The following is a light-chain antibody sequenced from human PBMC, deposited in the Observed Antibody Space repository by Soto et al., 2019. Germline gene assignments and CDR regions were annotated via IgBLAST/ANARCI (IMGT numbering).Light chain of an antibody. V-gene: IGKV1-39*01. CDR3: QQSYRAPLT. Sequence: DIQMTQSPSSLSASVGDRVTITCRASQTINTYLNWYQQKPGKAPKLLIHAASSLQSGVPSRFSGSGSGTDFTLTISSLQPEDFATYHCQQSYRAPLTFGPGTKVDIK. CDR2: AAS. CDR1: QTINTY. J-gene: IGKJ3*01.